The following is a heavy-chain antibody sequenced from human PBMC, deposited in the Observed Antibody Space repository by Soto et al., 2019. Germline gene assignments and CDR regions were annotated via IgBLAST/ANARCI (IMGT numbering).Heavy chain of an antibody. CDR1: GFSIRSSSYY. CDR3: AGAPYDPLRWFDP. Sequence: PSETQSLTSTVSGFSIRSSSYYWGWIRKPPGEGLEWIGSIYYSGSTNYNPSLKSRVTISVDTSKNQFSLKVRSVTAADTAVYYCAGAPYDPLRWFDPWGQGTLVTVSS. J-gene: IGHJ5*02. D-gene: IGHD3-3*01. CDR2: IYYSGST. V-gene: IGHV4-39*07.